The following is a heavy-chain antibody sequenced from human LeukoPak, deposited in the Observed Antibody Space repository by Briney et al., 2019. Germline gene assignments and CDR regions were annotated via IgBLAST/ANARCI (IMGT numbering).Heavy chain of an antibody. Sequence: SETLSLTCTVSGGSISSYYWSWIRQPPGKGLEWIGYIYYSGSTNYNPSLKSRVAISVDTSKNQFSLKLSSVTAADTAVYYCARGRSGYSYVHDAFDIWGQGTMVTVSS. V-gene: IGHV4-59*01. CDR1: GGSISSYY. D-gene: IGHD5-18*01. J-gene: IGHJ3*02. CDR3: ARGRSGYSYVHDAFDI. CDR2: IYYSGST.